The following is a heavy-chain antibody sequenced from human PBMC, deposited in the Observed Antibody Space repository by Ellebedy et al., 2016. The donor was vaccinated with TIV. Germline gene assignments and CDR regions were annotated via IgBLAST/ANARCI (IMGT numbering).Heavy chain of an antibody. CDR1: GYTFTSYG. CDR2: ISAYSGYT. D-gene: IGHD4-23*01. J-gene: IGHJ2*01. V-gene: IGHV1-18*04. CDR3: ARGPYGGISVWYFDV. Sequence: ASVKVSCKASGYTFTSYGISWVRQAPGQGLEWMGWISAYSGYTNYAQKLQGRVTMTTDTSTSTAYMELRSLRSDDTAVYYCARGPYGGISVWYFDVWGRGTLVTVSS.